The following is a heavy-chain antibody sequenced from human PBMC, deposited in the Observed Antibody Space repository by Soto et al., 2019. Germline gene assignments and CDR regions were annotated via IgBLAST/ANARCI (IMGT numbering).Heavy chain of an antibody. D-gene: IGHD6-19*01. CDR3: ARSAGWYAVHS. Sequence: QVQLQESGPGLVKPSGTLSLTCAVSGGSVSSPYYWCWVRQPPGKGLEWIGEVFHTGTTSYNPSLRSRVTISMDKSNNQFSLDLSSVTAADTAVYYCARSAGWYAVHSWGPGTLVIVSS. CDR1: GGSVSSPYY. J-gene: IGHJ4*02. V-gene: IGHV4-4*02. CDR2: VFHTGTT.